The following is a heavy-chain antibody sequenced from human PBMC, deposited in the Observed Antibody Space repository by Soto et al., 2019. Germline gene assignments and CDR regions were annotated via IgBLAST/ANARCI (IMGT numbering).Heavy chain of an antibody. V-gene: IGHV1-18*04. J-gene: IGHJ4*02. D-gene: IGHD3-22*01. Sequence: ASVKVSCKASGYTFTNYGISWVRQAPGQGLEWMGWISAYNGNTNYAQKLQGRVTMTTDTSTSTAYMELRSLRSDDTAVYYCARVSSPIVVVITRGDYWGQGTLVTVSS. CDR3: ARVSSPIVVVITRGDY. CDR2: ISAYNGNT. CDR1: GYTFTNYG.